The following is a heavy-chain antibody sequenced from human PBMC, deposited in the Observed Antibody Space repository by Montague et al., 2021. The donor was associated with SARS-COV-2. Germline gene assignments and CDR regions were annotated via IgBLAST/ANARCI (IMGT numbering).Heavy chain of an antibody. Sequence: LTCTVSGASVSSTNWWSWVRQPPGKGLEWVVEISHSGTANYSPSLKSRSTMSVDESGDQFFLKLSSSTAADTAVYYCYRFSYDNTGYARGFDFWGQGALVTVSS. CDR1: GASVSSTNW. V-gene: IGHV4-4*02. CDR3: YRFSYDNTGYARGFDF. CDR2: ISHSGTA. D-gene: IGHD3-22*01. J-gene: IGHJ4*02.